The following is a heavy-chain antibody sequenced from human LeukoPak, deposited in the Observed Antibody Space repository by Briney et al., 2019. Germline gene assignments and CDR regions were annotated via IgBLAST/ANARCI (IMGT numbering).Heavy chain of an antibody. CDR3: AKHTKKFFGTYYYDSSGYFGLLDH. Sequence: GGSLRLSCAVSGFTFSNYAMSWVRQAPGKGLEWISGIGATGGNTYYADSVKGRFIIPRDNSKNTLFLQMNSLRAEDTAVYYCAKHTKKFFGTYYYDSSGYFGLLDHWGQGILVIVSS. J-gene: IGHJ4*02. CDR1: GFTFSNYA. CDR2: IGATGGNT. V-gene: IGHV3-23*01. D-gene: IGHD3-22*01.